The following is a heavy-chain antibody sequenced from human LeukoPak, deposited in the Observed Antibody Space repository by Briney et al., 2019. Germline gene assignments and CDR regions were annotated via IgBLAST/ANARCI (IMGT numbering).Heavy chain of an antibody. Sequence: GGSLRLSCAASGFTFSDYIMNWVRQAPGKGLEWVSSISSSSTYIYYADSLKGRFTISRDNAKNSLYLQMNSLRAEDTAVYYCAGGLGATVFWGQGTVVTVSS. J-gene: IGHJ3*01. CDR2: ISSSSTYI. V-gene: IGHV3-21*01. CDR3: AGGLGATVF. CDR1: GFTFSDYI. D-gene: IGHD1-26*01.